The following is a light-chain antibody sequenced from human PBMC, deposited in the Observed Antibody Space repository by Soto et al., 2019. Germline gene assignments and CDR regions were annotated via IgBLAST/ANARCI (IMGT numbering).Light chain of an antibody. Sequence: EIVMTQSPATLSVSPGERAPLSCRASQSVGGGLSWFQQKPGQPPRLLIYGASTRATGIPARFSAIGSGTDFTVTINSLQPEDVATYYCQQYADVPLTFGGGTKVDIK. V-gene: IGKV3-15*01. CDR3: QQYADVPLT. J-gene: IGKJ4*01. CDR1: QSVGGG. CDR2: GAS.